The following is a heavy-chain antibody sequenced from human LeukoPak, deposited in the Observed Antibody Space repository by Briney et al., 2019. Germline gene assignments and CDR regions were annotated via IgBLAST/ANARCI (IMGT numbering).Heavy chain of an antibody. V-gene: IGHV1-69*13. Sequence: SVKVSCKASGGTFSSYAISWVRQAPGQGLEWMGGIIPIFGTANYAQKFQGRVTITADESTSTAYMELSSLRSEDTAVYYRATYYYGSGSFPFVFWGRGTLVTVSS. CDR3: ATYYYGSGSFPFVF. CDR2: IIPIFGTA. J-gene: IGHJ4*02. CDR1: GGTFSSYA. D-gene: IGHD3-10*01.